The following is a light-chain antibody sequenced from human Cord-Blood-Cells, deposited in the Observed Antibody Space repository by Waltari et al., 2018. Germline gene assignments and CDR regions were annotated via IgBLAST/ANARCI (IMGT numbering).Light chain of an antibody. Sequence: QSALTQPPSVSGPPGQSVTISCTRNSSYVGSYNRVSWYQHPPGTAPKLMIHEVSNRPSGVPDRFSGSKSGNTASLTISGLQAEDEADYYCSSYTSSSTYVFGTGTKVTVL. CDR3: SSYTSSSTYV. V-gene: IGLV2-18*02. CDR1: SSYVGSYNR. J-gene: IGLJ1*01. CDR2: EVS.